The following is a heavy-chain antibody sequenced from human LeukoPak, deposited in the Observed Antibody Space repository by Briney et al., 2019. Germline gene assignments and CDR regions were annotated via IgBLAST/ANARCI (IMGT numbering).Heavy chain of an antibody. V-gene: IGHV3-11*01. D-gene: IGHD1-1*01. J-gene: IGHJ3*02. Sequence: GGSLRLSCAASGFTFSDYYMSWIRQAPGKGLEWVSYISSSGSTIYYADSVKGRFTISRDNAKNSLYLQMNSLRAEDTAVYYCARARTTGSVNAFDIWGQGTMVTVSS. CDR2: ISSSGSTI. CDR3: ARARTTGSVNAFDI. CDR1: GFTFSDYY.